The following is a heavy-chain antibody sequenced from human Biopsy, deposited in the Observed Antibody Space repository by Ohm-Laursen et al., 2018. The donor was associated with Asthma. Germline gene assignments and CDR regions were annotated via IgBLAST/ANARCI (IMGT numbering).Heavy chain of an antibody. J-gene: IGHJ6*02. D-gene: IGHD6-13*01. CDR2: IYYSGTT. Sequence: TLTLTCTFSGFSLSTSGVSLGWIRQPPGKGLEWIGSIYYSGTTYHNPSLESRVTVSADTSKNQFSLKLTSVTAADTAVYYCVRGSSSWHHGPFHYYYGLDVWGQGTTATVSS. CDR3: VRGSSSWHHGPFHYYYGLDV. CDR1: GFSLSTSGVS. V-gene: IGHV4-39*01.